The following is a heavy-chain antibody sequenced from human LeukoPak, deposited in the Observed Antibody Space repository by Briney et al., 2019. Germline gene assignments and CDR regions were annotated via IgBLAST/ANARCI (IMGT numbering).Heavy chain of an antibody. D-gene: IGHD4-17*01. CDR3: ARSTVTPNFDY. CDR2: IYHSGRT. V-gene: IGHV4-4*02. J-gene: IGHJ4*02. CDR1: GGSISSSNW. Sequence: PSQTLSLTFAVSGGSISSSNWWTWVRQPPGKGLEWIGEIYHSGRTYYNPSLKSRVTISVDTSKNQFSLKLSSVTAAGTAVYYCARSTVTPNFDYWGQGTLVTVSS.